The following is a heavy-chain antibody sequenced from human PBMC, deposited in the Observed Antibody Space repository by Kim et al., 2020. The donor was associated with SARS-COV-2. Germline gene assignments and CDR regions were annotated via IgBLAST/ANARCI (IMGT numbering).Heavy chain of an antibody. D-gene: IGHD6-13*01. CDR3: ARVPGSWLFGFWFDP. Sequence: DSVKGRFTISRDNSKNTLYLQMNSLRAEDTAVYYCARVPGSWLFGFWFDPWSQGTLVTVSS. V-gene: IGHV3-30*01. J-gene: IGHJ5*02.